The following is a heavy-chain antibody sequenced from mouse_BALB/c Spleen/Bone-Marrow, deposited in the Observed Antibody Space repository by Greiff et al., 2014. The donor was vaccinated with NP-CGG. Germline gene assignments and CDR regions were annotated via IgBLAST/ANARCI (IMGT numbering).Heavy chain of an antibody. D-gene: IGHD1-1*01. CDR3: ARYYYGSSYFDY. CDR2: IDPANGNT. Sequence: EVKVVESGAELVKPGASVKLSCTASGFNIKDTYMHWVKQRPEQGLEWIGRIDPANGNTKYDPKFQGKATITADTSSNTAYLQLSSLTAEDTAGYYCARYYYGSSYFDYWGQGTTLTVSS. CDR1: GFNIKDTY. V-gene: IGHV14-3*02. J-gene: IGHJ2*01.